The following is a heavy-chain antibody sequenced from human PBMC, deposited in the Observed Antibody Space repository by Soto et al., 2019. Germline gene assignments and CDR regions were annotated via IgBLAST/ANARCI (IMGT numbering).Heavy chain of an antibody. J-gene: IGHJ3*02. D-gene: IGHD2-21*02. CDR3: ARDGGAYCGGDCYSGAFDI. CDR2: ILYDGSNK. Sequence: QVQLVESGGGVVQPGRSLRLSCAASGFTFSSYAMHWVRQAPGKGLEWVAVILYDGSNKYYADSVKGRFTISRDNSKNTLYLQMNSLRAEDTAVYYCARDGGAYCGGDCYSGAFDIWGQGTMVTVSS. V-gene: IGHV3-30-3*01. CDR1: GFTFSSYA.